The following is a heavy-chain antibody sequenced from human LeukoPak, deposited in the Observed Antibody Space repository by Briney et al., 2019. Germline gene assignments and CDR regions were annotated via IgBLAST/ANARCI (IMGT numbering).Heavy chain of an antibody. Sequence: GGSLRLSCVASRFSFSSYGMHGVRQVPGKGREWVTVISHDSKSTYHVDSVKGRFTISRDNSKNTLYLQMNSLRAEDTAVYYCAKDGGNYYDTAGNHLMRSYMDVWGKGTTVTVSS. D-gene: IGHD3-22*01. CDR3: AKDGGNYYDTAGNHLMRSYMDV. CDR1: RFSFSSYG. V-gene: IGHV3-30*18. J-gene: IGHJ6*04. CDR2: ISHDSKST.